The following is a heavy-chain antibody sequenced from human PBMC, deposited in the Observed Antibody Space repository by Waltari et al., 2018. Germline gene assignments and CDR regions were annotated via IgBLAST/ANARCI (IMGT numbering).Heavy chain of an antibody. J-gene: IGHJ4*02. D-gene: IGHD3-10*01. CDR2: IYYSGST. CDR3: AREFYGSGSYLGY. V-gene: IGHV4-39*07. CDR1: GGSISSSSYY. Sequence: QLQLQESGPGLVKPSETLSLNCTVSGGSISSSSYYWGWLRQPPGKGLEWIGSIYYSGSTYYNPSLKSRVTISVDTSKNQFALKLSSVTAADTAVYYCAREFYGSGSYLGYWGQGTLVTVSS.